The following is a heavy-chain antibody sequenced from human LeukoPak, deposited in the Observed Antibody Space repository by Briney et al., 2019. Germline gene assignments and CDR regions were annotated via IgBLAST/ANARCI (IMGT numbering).Heavy chain of an antibody. CDR3: AREGGYYGSGTFDY. CDR1: GFTFISYA. J-gene: IGHJ4*02. CDR2: ISASGGST. V-gene: IGHV3-23*01. D-gene: IGHD3-10*01. Sequence: GSLRLSCAASGFTFISYAMSWVRQAPGKGLEWVAGISASGGSTYHADSVKGRFTISRDNSMNTLYLQMNSLRAEDTAVYYCAREGGYYGSGTFDYWGQGTLVTVSS.